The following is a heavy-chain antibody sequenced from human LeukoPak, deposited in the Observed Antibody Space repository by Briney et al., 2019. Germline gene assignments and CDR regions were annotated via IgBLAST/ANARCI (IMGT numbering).Heavy chain of an antibody. Sequence: GGSLRLSCAASGFTFSNYWMHWVRQAPGKGLVWVSRINSDGINTSYADSVKGRFTISRDNAKNSLYLQMNSLRAEDTAVYYCAREWGEPGIAAAFDYWGQGTLVTVSS. D-gene: IGHD6-13*01. CDR1: GFTFSNYW. CDR2: INSDGINT. CDR3: AREWGEPGIAAAFDY. J-gene: IGHJ4*02. V-gene: IGHV3-74*01.